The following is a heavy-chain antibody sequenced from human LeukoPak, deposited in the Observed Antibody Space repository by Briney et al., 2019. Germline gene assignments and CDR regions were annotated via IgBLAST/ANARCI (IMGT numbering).Heavy chain of an antibody. CDR2: IIPTFGLV. CDR3: VSSPPVGQLPIISYFDP. V-gene: IGHV1-69*10. Sequence: GASVMVSCKASGGTFDTYAISSVRQAPGQGREWVGGIIPTFGLVNYAEDLQGRATITADKSTSTFFMEMTSLRSDDTAMYYCVSSPPVGQLPIISYFDPWGQGTLVTVSS. D-gene: IGHD2-2*01. CDR1: GGTFDTYA. J-gene: IGHJ5*02.